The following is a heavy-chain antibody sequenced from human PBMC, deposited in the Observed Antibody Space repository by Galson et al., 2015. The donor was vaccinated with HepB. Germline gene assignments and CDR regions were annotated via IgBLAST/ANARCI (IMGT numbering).Heavy chain of an antibody. CDR3: TRARWCTTSGCYGFYMDV. CDR2: MNPNSDNA. D-gene: IGHD2-2*01. V-gene: IGHV1-8*01. J-gene: IGHJ6*03. Sequence: SVKVSCKASGYSFTSDDISWVRQAPGQGLERLGWMNPNSDNAGYAQKFRGRVSMTRDISISTAYIELGSLSSEDSAVYFCTRARWCTTSGCYGFYMDVWGKGTTVTVSS. CDR1: GYSFTSDD.